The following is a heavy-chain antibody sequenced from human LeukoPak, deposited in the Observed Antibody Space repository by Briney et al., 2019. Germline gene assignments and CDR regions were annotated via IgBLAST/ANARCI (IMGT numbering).Heavy chain of an antibody. CDR3: AKDPNGDYVGAFDM. CDR1: KPTFSSFA. D-gene: IGHD4-17*01. J-gene: IGHJ3*02. V-gene: IGHV3-23*01. Sequence: GGSLRLSCAASKPTFSSFAITWVRQAPGKGLEWVSSISGSGHSTYYADSVRGRFTISRDNSKNTQYLQMNSLIAEDTAVYYCAKDPNGDYVGAFDMWGPGTMVTVSS. CDR2: ISGSGHST.